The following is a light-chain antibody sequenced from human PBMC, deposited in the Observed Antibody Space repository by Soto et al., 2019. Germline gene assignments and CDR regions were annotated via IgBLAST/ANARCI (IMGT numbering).Light chain of an antibody. J-gene: IGLJ3*02. V-gene: IGLV2-14*01. CDR2: DVS. Sequence: QSVLTQPASVSGSPGQSITISCTGTSSDVGAYNYVSWYQQHPGKAPKLIIYDVSKRPSGVSNRFSGSKSGNTPFLSISGLQPEDEADYHCSSKTTGTTGVFGGGTKLTVL. CDR3: SSKTTGTTGV. CDR1: SSDVGAYNY.